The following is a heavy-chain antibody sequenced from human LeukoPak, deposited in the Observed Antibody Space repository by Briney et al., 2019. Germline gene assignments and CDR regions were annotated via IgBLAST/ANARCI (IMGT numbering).Heavy chain of an antibody. CDR2: ISGDGGNT. Sequence: GGSLRLYCAASGFTFDNYAMHWVRQAPGKGLEWVSLISGDGGNTYYADSVKGRFTISRDNSKNPLYLQMNSLRTEDTALYYCAKVRYRGSYFEYWGQGTLVTVSS. J-gene: IGHJ4*02. CDR3: AKVRYRGSYFEY. D-gene: IGHD1-1*01. V-gene: IGHV3-43*02. CDR1: GFTFDNYA.